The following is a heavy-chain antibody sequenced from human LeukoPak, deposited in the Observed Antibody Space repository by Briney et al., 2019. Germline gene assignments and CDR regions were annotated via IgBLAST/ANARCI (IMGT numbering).Heavy chain of an antibody. J-gene: IGHJ4*02. D-gene: IGHD2-15*01. CDR2: IKSKTDSGTT. V-gene: IGHV3-15*01. Sequence: GGSMRLSCAASGFTFSNAWMSWVRQAPGKGLEWVGRIKSKTDSGTTEYAGPVKGRFTISRDDSKNTLYLQMHSLKTADTAVYYCTTELGYCSGGSCYSRSDYFDYWGQGTLVTVSS. CDR3: TTELGYCSGGSCYSRSDYFDY. CDR1: GFTFSNAW.